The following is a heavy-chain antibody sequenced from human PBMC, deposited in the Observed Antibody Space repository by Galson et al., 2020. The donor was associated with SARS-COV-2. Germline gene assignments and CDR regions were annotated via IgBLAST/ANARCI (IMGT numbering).Heavy chain of an antibody. CDR3: ARGSGSSTAGYYYYYYYMDV. V-gene: IGHV4-34*01. CDR2: INHSGST. J-gene: IGHJ6*03. CDR1: GGSFSGYY. D-gene: IGHD6-13*01. Sequence: SETLSLTCAVYGGSFSGYYWSWIRQPPGKGLEWIGEINHSGSTNYNPSLKRRITISVDTSKNQFYLKLSSVTAADTAVYYCARGSGSSTAGYYYYYYYMDVWGKGTTVTISS.